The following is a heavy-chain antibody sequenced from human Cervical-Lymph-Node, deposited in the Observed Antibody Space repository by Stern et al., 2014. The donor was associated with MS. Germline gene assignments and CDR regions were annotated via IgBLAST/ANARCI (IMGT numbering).Heavy chain of an antibody. CDR3: AKARTPRYCSSTSCHYFDY. V-gene: IGHV3-9*01. Sequence: VQLVESGGGLVQPGRSLRLSCAASGFTFDDYAMHWVRQAPGKGLEWVSGISWNSGSIGYADSVKGRFTISRDNAKNSLYLQMNSLRAEDTALYYCAKARTPRYCSSTSCHYFDYWGQGTLVTVSS. D-gene: IGHD2-2*01. J-gene: IGHJ4*02. CDR2: ISWNSGSI. CDR1: GFTFDDYA.